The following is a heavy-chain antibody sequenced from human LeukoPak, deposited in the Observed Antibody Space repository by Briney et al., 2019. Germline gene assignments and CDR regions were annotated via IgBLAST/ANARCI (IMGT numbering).Heavy chain of an antibody. CDR2: INPNSGGT. J-gene: IGHJ6*03. CDR1: GYTFTGYY. D-gene: IGHD3-16*01. Sequence: ASVKVSCKASGYTFTGYYMHWVRQAPGQGLEWMGWINPNSGGTNYAQKFQGRVTITRNTSISTAYMELSSLRSEDTAVYYCARYSYAGYYYYYMDVWGKGTTVTISS. V-gene: IGHV1-2*02. CDR3: ARYSYAGYYYYYMDV.